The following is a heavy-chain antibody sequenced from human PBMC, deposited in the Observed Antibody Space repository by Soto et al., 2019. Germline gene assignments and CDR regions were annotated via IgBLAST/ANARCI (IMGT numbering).Heavy chain of an antibody. Sequence: EVQLVESGGGLVKPGGSLRLSCAASGFTFSSYSMNWVRQAPGKGLEWVSSISSSSSYIYYADSVKGRFTISRDNPKNSLYLQMNSLRAEDTAVYYCARIRDSPYSGSLPLDYWGQGTLVTVSS. D-gene: IGHD1-26*01. CDR2: ISSSSSYI. CDR3: ARIRDSPYSGSLPLDY. J-gene: IGHJ4*02. V-gene: IGHV3-21*01. CDR1: GFTFSSYS.